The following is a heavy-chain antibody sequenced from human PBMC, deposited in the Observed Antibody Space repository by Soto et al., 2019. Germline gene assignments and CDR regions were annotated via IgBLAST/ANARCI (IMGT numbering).Heavy chain of an antibody. Sequence: QVQLVQSGAEVKKPGSSVKVSCKASGGTFSSYAISWVRQAPGQGLEWMGGIIPIFGTANYAQKFQGRVTITADKSTSTAYMELSSLRSEDTAVYYCARERRDSSSWTIYHGMDVWGQGTTVTVSS. CDR2: IIPIFGTA. D-gene: IGHD6-13*01. V-gene: IGHV1-69*06. CDR1: GGTFSSYA. J-gene: IGHJ6*02. CDR3: ARERRDSSSWTIYHGMDV.